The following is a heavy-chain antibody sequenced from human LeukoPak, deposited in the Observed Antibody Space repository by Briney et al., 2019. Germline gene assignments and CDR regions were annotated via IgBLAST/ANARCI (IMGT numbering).Heavy chain of an antibody. CDR2: IYYSGST. D-gene: IGHD6-6*01. CDR1: GGSISSSSYY. Sequence: SETLSLTCTVSGGSISSSSYYWGWIRQPPGKGLEWIGSIYYSGSTYYNPSLKSRVTISVDTSKNQFSLKLSSVTAADTAVYYCARSIAASFDYWGQGTLVTVSS. V-gene: IGHV4-39*01. CDR3: ARSIAASFDY. J-gene: IGHJ4*02.